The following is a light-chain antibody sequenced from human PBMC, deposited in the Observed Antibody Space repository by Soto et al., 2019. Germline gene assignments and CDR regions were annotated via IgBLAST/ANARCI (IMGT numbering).Light chain of an antibody. CDR2: QDN. CDR3: QAWDNSAVI. CDR1: KLGDKY. J-gene: IGLJ2*01. V-gene: IGLV3-1*01. Sequence: SYELTQPPSVSVSPGQTASITCSGDKLGDKYASWYQVKPGQSPVLVIYQDNKRPSGITERFAGSNSGTTATLTISGTQAIDEAEYYCQAWDNSAVIFGGGTKLTVL.